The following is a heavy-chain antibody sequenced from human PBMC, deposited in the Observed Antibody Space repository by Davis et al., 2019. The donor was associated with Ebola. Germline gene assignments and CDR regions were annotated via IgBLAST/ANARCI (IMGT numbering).Heavy chain of an antibody. CDR1: GFTFSGSA. V-gene: IGHV3-73*01. J-gene: IGHJ4*02. CDR2: IRSKANSYAT. Sequence: GESLKISCAASGFTFSGSAMHWVRQASGKGLEWVGRIRSKANSYATAYAASVKGRFTISRDDSKNTAYLQMNSRKTEDTAVYYCTSTVTTFDYWGQGTLVTVSS. CDR3: TSTVTTFDY. D-gene: IGHD4-11*01.